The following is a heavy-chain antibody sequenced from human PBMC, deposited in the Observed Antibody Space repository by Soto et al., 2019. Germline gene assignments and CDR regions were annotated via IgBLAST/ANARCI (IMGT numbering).Heavy chain of an antibody. CDR1: GFIASNYA. CDR3: AKAVGEY. J-gene: IGHJ4*02. CDR2: FSGSGGAT. D-gene: IGHD1-26*01. V-gene: IGHV3-23*01. Sequence: GGSLRLSCAASGFIASNYAMSWVRQAPGKGLEWVSCFSGSGGATFYADSVKGRFTISRDSSKNTIYLQMDRLRADDTAVYYCAKAVGEYWGRGTLVTVSP.